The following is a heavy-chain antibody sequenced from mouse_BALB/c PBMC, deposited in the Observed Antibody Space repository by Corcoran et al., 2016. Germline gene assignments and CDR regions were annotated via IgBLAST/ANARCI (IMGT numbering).Heavy chain of an antibody. CDR3: LREPYALVY. CDR1: GYTFTNYG. J-gene: IGHJ4*01. CDR2: INTYTGEP. Sequence: QIQLVQSGPELKKPGETVKISCKASGYTFTNYGMNWVKQAPGKGLKWLGWINTYTGEPTYADDFKGRFAFSLETTASTAYLQINNLKNEDTATYFCLREPYALVYWGQGTSVTVSS. V-gene: IGHV9-3-1*01.